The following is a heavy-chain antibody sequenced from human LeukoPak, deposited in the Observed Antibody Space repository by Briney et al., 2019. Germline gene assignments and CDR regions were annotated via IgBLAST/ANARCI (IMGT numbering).Heavy chain of an antibody. CDR2: ISAYNGNT. D-gene: IGHD6-6*01. CDR1: GYTFTGYY. J-gene: IGHJ4*02. V-gene: IGHV1-18*04. CDR3: ARYALYSSSSGYYFDY. Sequence: ASVKVSCKASGYTFTGYYIYWVRQAPGQGLEWMGWISAYNGNTNYAQKLQGRVTMTTDTSTSTAYMELRSLRSDDTAVYYCARYALYSSSSGYYFDYWGQGTLVTVSS.